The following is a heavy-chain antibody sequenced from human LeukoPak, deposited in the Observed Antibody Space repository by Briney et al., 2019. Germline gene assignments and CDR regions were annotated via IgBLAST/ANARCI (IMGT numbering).Heavy chain of an antibody. Sequence: ASVKVSCKASGYTFTSYGISWVRQAPGQGLEWMGWISAYNGNTNYAQKLQGRVTMTTDTSTSTAYMELRSLRSDDTAVYYCGRHGSGSYAHGMDVWGQGTTVTVSS. V-gene: IGHV1-18*01. J-gene: IGHJ6*02. D-gene: IGHD3-10*01. CDR3: GRHGSGSYAHGMDV. CDR2: ISAYNGNT. CDR1: GYTFTSYG.